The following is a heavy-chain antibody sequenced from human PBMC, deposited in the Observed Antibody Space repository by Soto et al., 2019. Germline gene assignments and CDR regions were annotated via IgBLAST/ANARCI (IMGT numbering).Heavy chain of an antibody. J-gene: IGHJ4*02. Sequence: SETLSFTCTVSGGSVSSGSYYWSWIRQPPGKGLEYIGYLYYSGSTNYNPSLKSRVTISVDTPKNQFSLKLTSVTAADTAIYYCARGQAFWTGYYRMPYYFDYWGQGTLVTVSS. D-gene: IGHD3-3*01. CDR2: LYYSGST. V-gene: IGHV4-61*01. CDR3: ARGQAFWTGYYRMPYYFDY. CDR1: GGSVSSGSYY.